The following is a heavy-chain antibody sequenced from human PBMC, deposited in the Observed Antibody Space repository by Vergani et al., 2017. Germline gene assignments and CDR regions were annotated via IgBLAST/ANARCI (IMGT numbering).Heavy chain of an antibody. D-gene: IGHD1-1*01. V-gene: IGHV4-59*01. CDR3: AMDPGTPSNYYYYYYMDV. CDR1: GGSISSYY. Sequence: QVQLQESGPGLVKPSETLSLTCTVSGGSISSYYWSWIRQPPGKGLEWIGYIYYSGSTNYNPSLKSRVTISVDTSKNQFSLKLSSVTAADTAVYYCAMDPGTPSNYYYYYYMDVWGKGTTVTVSS. J-gene: IGHJ6*03. CDR2: IYYSGST.